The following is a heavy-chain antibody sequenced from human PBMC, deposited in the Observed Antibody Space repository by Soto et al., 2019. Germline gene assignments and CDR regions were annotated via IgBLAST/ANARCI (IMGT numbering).Heavy chain of an antibody. CDR1: GGSFSSYY. CDR3: ARGVYCSGGSCYSGAFDI. Sequence: SETLSLTCAVYGGSFSSYYWSWIRQPPGKGLEWIGEINHSVSTNYNPSLKSRVTISVDTSKNQFSLKLSSVTAADTAVYYCARGVYCSGGSCYSGAFDIWGQGTMVT. V-gene: IGHV4-34*01. CDR2: INHSVST. J-gene: IGHJ3*02. D-gene: IGHD2-15*01.